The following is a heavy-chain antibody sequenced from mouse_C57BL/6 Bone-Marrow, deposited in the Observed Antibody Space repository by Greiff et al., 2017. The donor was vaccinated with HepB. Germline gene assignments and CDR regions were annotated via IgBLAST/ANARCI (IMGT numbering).Heavy chain of an antibody. Sequence: EVQLQQSGTVLARPGASVKMSCKTSGYTFTSYWMHWVKQRPGQGLEWIGAIYPGNSDTSYNQKFKGKAKLTAVTSASTAYMELSSLTNEDSAVYYCTREGSFITTVVATDYYAMDYWGQGTSVTVSS. D-gene: IGHD1-1*01. CDR1: GYTFTSYW. CDR2: IYPGNSDT. J-gene: IGHJ4*01. CDR3: TREGSFITTVVATDYYAMDY. V-gene: IGHV1-5*01.